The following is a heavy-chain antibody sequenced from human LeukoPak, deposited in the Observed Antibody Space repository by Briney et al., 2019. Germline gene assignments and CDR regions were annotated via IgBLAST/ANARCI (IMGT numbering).Heavy chain of an antibody. CDR1: SGSISGYY. V-gene: IGHV4-59*01. J-gene: IGHJ4*02. Sequence: SETLSLTCTVSSGSISGYYWSWIRQPPGKGLEWIGYIYYSGSTNYNPSLKSRVTISVDTSKNQFSLKLSSVTAADTAVYYCARNDVWSGYYNYWGQGTVVTVSS. CDR2: IYYSGST. D-gene: IGHD3-3*01. CDR3: ARNDVWSGYYNY.